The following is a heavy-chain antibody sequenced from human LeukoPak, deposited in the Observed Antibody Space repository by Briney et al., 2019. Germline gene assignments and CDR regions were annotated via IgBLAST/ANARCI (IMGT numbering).Heavy chain of an antibody. D-gene: IGHD1-1*01. V-gene: IGHV3-53*01. CDR3: ARDSETETGWYYYGMDV. CDR1: GFTVSRNY. CDR2: IYRGGST. Sequence: GGSLRLSCAASGFTVSRNYMNWVRQAPGKGLEWVSVIYRGGSTYYADSVKGRFTITRDNSKNTVYLQMNSLRAEDTAVYYCARDSETETGWYYYGMDVWGQGTTVTVSS. J-gene: IGHJ6*02.